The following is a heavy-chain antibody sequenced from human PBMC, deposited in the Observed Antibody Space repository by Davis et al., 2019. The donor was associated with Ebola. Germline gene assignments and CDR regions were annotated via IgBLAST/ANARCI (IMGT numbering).Heavy chain of an antibody. J-gene: IGHJ6*04. CDR1: GYSFPSYW. V-gene: IGHV5-51*01. Sequence: GGSLRLSCQGSGYSFPSYWIGWVRQMPGKGLEWMGVIYVIDSVTTYSPSFQGQVTISADKSINTAYLQWSSLKASDTAMYYCATHSPNCNSTSCYAGSYYGMDVWGKGTTVTVSS. CDR2: IYVIDSVT. CDR3: ATHSPNCNSTSCYAGSYYGMDV. D-gene: IGHD2-2*01.